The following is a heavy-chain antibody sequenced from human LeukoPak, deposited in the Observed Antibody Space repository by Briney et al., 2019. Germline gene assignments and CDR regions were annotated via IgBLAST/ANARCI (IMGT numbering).Heavy chain of an antibody. J-gene: IGHJ6*02. CDR2: IRSKANSYAT. CDR1: GFTFSGSA. Sequence: PGGSLRLSCAASGFTFSGSAMHWVRQASGKGLEWVGRIRSKANSYATAYAASVKGGFTISRDDSRNTAYLQMNSLKTEDTAVYYCTSLEARGYYYGMDVWGQGTTVTVSS. V-gene: IGHV3-73*01. CDR3: TSLEARGYYYGMDV. D-gene: IGHD3-3*01.